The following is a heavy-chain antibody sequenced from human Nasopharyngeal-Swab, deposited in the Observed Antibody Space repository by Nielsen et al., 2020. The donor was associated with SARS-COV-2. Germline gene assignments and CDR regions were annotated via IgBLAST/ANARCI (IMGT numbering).Heavy chain of an antibody. Sequence: GGSLRLSCAASGFTFSGYWMSWVRQAPGKGLEWMANIKQDGSEKYYVDSVKGRFTISRDNAKNSLYLQMNSLRVEDTAVYNCASNNYGGGYWGQGTLVTVSS. CDR3: ASNNYGGGY. D-gene: IGHD4-17*01. CDR2: IKQDGSEK. CDR1: GFTFSGYW. J-gene: IGHJ4*02. V-gene: IGHV3-7*01.